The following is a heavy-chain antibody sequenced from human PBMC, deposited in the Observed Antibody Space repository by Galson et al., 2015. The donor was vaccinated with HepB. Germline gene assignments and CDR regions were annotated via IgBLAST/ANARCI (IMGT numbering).Heavy chain of an antibody. CDR3: AREDNWNYWVY. CDR2: ISYDGSDK. J-gene: IGHJ4*02. Sequence: SLRLSCAASGFTFANYGLHWVRQAPGKGLEWVAIISYDGSDKKYADSVKGRFTVSRDNSKNTLYLQLHSVRTDDTAVYYCAREDNWNYWVYWGQGTLVTVSS. CDR1: GFTFANYG. V-gene: IGHV3-30*03. D-gene: IGHD1-7*01.